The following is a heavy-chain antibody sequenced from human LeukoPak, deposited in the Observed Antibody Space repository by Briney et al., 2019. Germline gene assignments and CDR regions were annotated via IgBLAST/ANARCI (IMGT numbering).Heavy chain of an antibody. CDR3: ARHPYCSGGSCYDAFDI. J-gene: IGHJ3*02. CDR1: GGSISSYY. CDR2: IYTSGST. V-gene: IGHV4-4*07. D-gene: IGHD2-15*01. Sequence: SETLSLTCTVPGGSISSYYWSWIRQPAGKGLEWIGRIYTSGSTNYNPSLKSRVTMSVDTSKNQFSLKLSSVTAADTAVYYCARHPYCSGGSCYDAFDIWGQGTMVTVSS.